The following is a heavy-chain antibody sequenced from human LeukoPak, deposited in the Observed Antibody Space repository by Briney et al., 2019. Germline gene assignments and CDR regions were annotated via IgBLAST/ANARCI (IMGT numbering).Heavy chain of an antibody. J-gene: IGHJ5*02. D-gene: IGHD2-2*01. CDR2: INHSGST. Sequence: ETLSLTCAVYGGSFSGYYWSWIRQPPGKGLEWIGEINHSGSTNYNPSLKSRVTISVDTSKNQFSLKLSSVTAADTAVYYCARGARYCSSTSCWFDPWGQGTLVTVSS. V-gene: IGHV4-34*01. CDR1: GGSFSGYY. CDR3: ARGARYCSSTSCWFDP.